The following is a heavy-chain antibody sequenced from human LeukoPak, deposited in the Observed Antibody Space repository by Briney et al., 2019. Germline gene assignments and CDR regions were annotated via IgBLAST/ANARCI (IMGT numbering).Heavy chain of an antibody. V-gene: IGHV3-30*03. J-gene: IGHJ6*02. CDR2: ISYDGSNK. CDR1: GFTFSSYG. Sequence: GGSLRLSCAASGFTFSSYGMHWVRQAPGKGLEWVAVISYDGSNKYYADSVKGRFTISRDNSKNTLYLQMNSLRAEDTAVYYCARDPGYSSGWYSVVYYYGMDVWGQGTTVTVSS. D-gene: IGHD6-19*01. CDR3: ARDPGYSSGWYSVVYYYGMDV.